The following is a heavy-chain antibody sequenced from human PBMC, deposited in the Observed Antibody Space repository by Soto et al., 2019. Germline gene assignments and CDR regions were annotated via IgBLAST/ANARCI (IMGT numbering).Heavy chain of an antibody. CDR3: ARMKGSGPFDY. CDR2: SSYSGSA. J-gene: IGHJ4*02. Sequence: QVQLQASGPGLVKPSETLSLTCTFSGGSTSNYYWSWIRQTPAKGLELLGYSSYSGSANYTPSLMSRVTISLDTANDQFSLTLSSVTVADTAVYYCARMKGSGPFDYLGQGTLVAVS. CDR1: GGSTSNYY. D-gene: IGHD3-10*01. V-gene: IGHV4-59*08.